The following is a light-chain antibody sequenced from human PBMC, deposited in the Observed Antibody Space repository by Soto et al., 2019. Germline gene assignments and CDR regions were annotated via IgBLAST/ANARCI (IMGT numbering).Light chain of an antibody. V-gene: IGKV1-9*01. CDR3: QQYNSYS. CDR1: QGISSY. Sequence: IQMTQSPSSLSASVGDRVTITCRASQGISSYLAWYQQKPGKAPKLLIYAASTLQSGVPSRFSGSGSGTEFTLTISSLQPDDFATYYCQQYNSYSFGQGTKVDIK. J-gene: IGKJ1*01. CDR2: AAS.